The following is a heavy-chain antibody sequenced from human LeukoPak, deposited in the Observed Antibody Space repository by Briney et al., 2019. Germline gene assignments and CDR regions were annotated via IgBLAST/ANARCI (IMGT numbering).Heavy chain of an antibody. D-gene: IGHD3-3*01. J-gene: IGHJ5*02. CDR2: VDPEDGET. Sequence: GASVKVSCKVSGYTFTDYYMHWVQQAPGKGLEWMGLVDPEDGETIYAEKFQGRVTITADTSTDTAYMELSSLRSEDTAVYYCARESGITIFGVVIDNNWFDPWGQGTLVTVSS. CDR3: ARESGITIFGVVIDNNWFDP. CDR1: GYTFTDYY. V-gene: IGHV1-69-2*01.